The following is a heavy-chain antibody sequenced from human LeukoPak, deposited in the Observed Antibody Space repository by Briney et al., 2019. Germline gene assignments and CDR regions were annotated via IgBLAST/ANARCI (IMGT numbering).Heavy chain of an antibody. CDR1: GFTFSSYS. CDR3: ARPVDDGDYFDY. J-gene: IGHJ4*02. D-gene: IGHD5-12*01. Sequence: PGGSLRLSCAASGFTFSSYSMNWVRQAPGKGLEWVSSISSSSSYIYYADSVKGRFTISRDNAKNSLYLQMNSLRAEDTAVYYCARPVDDGDYFDYWGQGTLVTVSS. V-gene: IGHV3-21*01. CDR2: ISSSSSYI.